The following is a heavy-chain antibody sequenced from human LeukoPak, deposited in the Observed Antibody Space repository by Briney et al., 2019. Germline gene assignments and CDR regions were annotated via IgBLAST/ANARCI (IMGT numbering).Heavy chain of an antibody. Sequence: GGSLRLSCAVSGFIFSSYGMHWVRQAPGKGLEWVAVIWYDGSNKYYADSVKGRFTISRDHSKNTLYLQMNSLRAHNTAVYYCAKGTVYGDGYYFDYWGQGTLVTVSS. CDR2: IWYDGSNK. CDR3: AKGTVYGDGYYFDY. J-gene: IGHJ4*02. D-gene: IGHD4-17*01. V-gene: IGHV3-33*06. CDR1: GFIFSSYG.